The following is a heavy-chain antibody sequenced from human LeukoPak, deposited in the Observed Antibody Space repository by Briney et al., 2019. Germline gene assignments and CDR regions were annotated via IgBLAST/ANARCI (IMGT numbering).Heavy chain of an antibody. CDR2: INPTSTSI. D-gene: IGHD3-10*01. Sequence: PGGSLRLSCVASGLTFSDYSINWVRRAPGKGLEWVSSINPTSTSIYYADAERGRFTIYRDNAKSALYLQMDSLRAEDTAVYDCVRLRRNSDRSYYYYYYDSWGQGILVTVSS. CDR3: VRLRRNSDRSYYYYYYDS. V-gene: IGHV3-21*01. J-gene: IGHJ5*01. CDR1: GLTFSDYS.